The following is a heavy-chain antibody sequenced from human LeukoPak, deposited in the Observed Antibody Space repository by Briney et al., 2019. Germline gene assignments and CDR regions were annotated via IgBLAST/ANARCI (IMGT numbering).Heavy chain of an antibody. J-gene: IGHJ4*02. CDR2: IYYSGST. CDR3: AGLNYGSGQR. V-gene: IGHV4-39*01. Sequence: PSETLSLTCTVSGGSISTSNYYWGWIRQPPGKGLEWIGSIYYSGSTYYNPSLKSRVTISVDTSKNQFSLKLSSVTAADTAVYYCAGLNYGSGQRWGQGTLVTVSS. D-gene: IGHD3-10*01. CDR1: GGSISTSNYY.